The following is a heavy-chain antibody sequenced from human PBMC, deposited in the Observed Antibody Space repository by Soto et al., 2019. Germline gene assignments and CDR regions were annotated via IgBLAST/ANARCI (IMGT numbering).Heavy chain of an antibody. CDR1: RYIFTAYF. D-gene: IGHD1-1*01. Sequence: QVQLVQSGAEVKKPGASVKVSCKAPRYIFTAYFMHWVRQAPGQGLEWMGWINPNNGATQYGLSFQGTVTKTRDTSISTAYMELSSLRSDDTAVYYCASNDPGARFDPWGQGTLVIVSS. CDR3: ASNDPGARFDP. CDR2: INPNNGAT. J-gene: IGHJ5*02. V-gene: IGHV1-2*02.